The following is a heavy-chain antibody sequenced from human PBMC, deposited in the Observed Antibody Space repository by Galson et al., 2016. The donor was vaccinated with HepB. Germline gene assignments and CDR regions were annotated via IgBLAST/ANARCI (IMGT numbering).Heavy chain of an antibody. CDR2: ISGSGGST. CDR1: GFTFYNYA. J-gene: IGHJ4*02. Sequence: SLRLSCAASGFTFYNYAMSWVRQAPGKGLEWVSGISGSGGSTYSADSVKGRFNISRDNYKNTLYLQMNSLRVEDTAMYYCAKDFGTGDLLLFEPFDYWGLGTLVTVSS. D-gene: IGHD2-21*02. V-gene: IGHV3-23*01. CDR3: AKDFGTGDLLLFEPFDY.